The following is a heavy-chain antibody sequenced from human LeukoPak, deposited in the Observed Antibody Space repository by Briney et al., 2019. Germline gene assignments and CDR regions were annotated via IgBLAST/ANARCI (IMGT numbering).Heavy chain of an antibody. D-gene: IGHD1-1*01. CDR2: ISYDGGNK. V-gene: IGHV3-30*18. J-gene: IGHJ6*02. Sequence: GGSLRLSCAASGFTFSSYGMHWVRQAPGKGLEWVAGISYDGGNKYYADSVKGRFTISRDNSKNTLYLQMNSLRAEDTAVYYCAKDGRNYYYFGRDVWGQGTTVTVSS. CDR3: AKDGRNYYYFGRDV. CDR1: GFTFSSYG.